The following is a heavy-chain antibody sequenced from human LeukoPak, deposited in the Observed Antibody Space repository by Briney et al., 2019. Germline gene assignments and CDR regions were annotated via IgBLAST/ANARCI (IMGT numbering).Heavy chain of an antibody. D-gene: IGHD3-22*01. CDR1: GFTFSSYA. CDR2: ISYDGSNK. V-gene: IGHV3-30*04. CDR3: ARYSDYDSSGNYYYYMDV. Sequence: GGSLRLSCAASGFTFSSYAMHWVRQAPGKGLEWVAVISYDGSNKYYADSVKGRFTISRDNSKNTLYLQMNSLRAEDTAVYYCARYSDYDSSGNYYYYMDVWGIGTTVTVFS. J-gene: IGHJ6*03.